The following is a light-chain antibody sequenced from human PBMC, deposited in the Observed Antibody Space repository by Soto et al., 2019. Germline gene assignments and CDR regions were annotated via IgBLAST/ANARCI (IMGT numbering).Light chain of an antibody. Sequence: QSALTQPASVSGSPGQSITISCTGTSSDIGGYDYVSWYQQHPGKVPKLMIFDVTRRPSGVSNRFSGSKSGNTASLTISGLQAEDEADYYCSSYTTSNNVIFGGGTKLTVL. J-gene: IGLJ2*01. CDR2: DVT. V-gene: IGLV2-14*01. CDR3: SSYTTSNNVI. CDR1: SSDIGGYDY.